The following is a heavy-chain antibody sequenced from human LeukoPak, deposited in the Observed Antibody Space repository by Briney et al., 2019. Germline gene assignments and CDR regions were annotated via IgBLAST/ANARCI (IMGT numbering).Heavy chain of an antibody. D-gene: IGHD5-12*01. Sequence: GGSLRLSCAVSGLSFGDYWMSWVRQAPGKGLEWVANIKPDGSRENYVGSVKGRFTISRDISKNTLYLQMNSLRAEDTAVYYCARVDSGYDPGYFDYWGQGTLVTVSS. CDR3: ARVDSGYDPGYFDY. CDR2: IKPDGSRE. J-gene: IGHJ4*02. V-gene: IGHV3-7*01. CDR1: GLSFGDYW.